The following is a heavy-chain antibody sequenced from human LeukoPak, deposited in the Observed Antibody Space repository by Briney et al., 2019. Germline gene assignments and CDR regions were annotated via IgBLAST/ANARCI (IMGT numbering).Heavy chain of an antibody. CDR2: IYPGDSDT. J-gene: IGHJ4*02. V-gene: IGHV5-51*01. CDR1: GYSFTSYW. D-gene: IGHD3-9*01. Sequence: GESLQISCKGSGYSFTSYWIGWVRQMPGKGLEWMGIIYPGDSDTRYSPSFQGQVTISADKSISTAYLQWSSLKASDTAMYYCARLGLRYFDWLQYYFDYWGQGTLVTVSS. CDR3: ARLGLRYFDWLQYYFDY.